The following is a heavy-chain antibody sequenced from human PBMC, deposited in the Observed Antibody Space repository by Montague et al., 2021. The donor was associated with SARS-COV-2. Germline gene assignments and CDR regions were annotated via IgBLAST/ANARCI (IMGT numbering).Heavy chain of an antibody. CDR3: AMRGGPHDVFDI. CDR1: GGSLSSYY. CDR2: IYYSGST. J-gene: IGHJ3*02. Sequence: SEALSLTRTVSGGSLSSYYWGWIRQPPGKGLDWIGSIYYSGSTYYNPSLKSRVTISLDTSKNQFSLKLSSVTAADTAVYYCAMRGGPHDVFDIWGQGTMVTVSS. V-gene: IGHV4-59*05.